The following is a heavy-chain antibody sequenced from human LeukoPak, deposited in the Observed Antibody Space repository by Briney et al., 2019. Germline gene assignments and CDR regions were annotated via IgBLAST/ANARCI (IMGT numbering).Heavy chain of an antibody. CDR3: ARHGGYHSPIDY. CDR1: AGSITNYY. Sequence: PSETLSLTCTVSAGSITNYYWSWIRHPPGKGLEWIGYIYYTGSTNYNPSLKSRVSISVDTSKNQFSLKLSSVTAADTAVYYCARHGGYHSPIDYWGQGTLVTVSS. J-gene: IGHJ4*02. V-gene: IGHV4-59*08. CDR2: IYYTGST. D-gene: IGHD3-22*01.